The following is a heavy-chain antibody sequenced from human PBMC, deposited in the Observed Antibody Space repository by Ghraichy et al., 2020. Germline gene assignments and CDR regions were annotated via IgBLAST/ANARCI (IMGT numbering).Heavy chain of an antibody. V-gene: IGHV4-59*01. CDR2: IYYSGST. J-gene: IGHJ1*01. D-gene: IGHD3-22*01. Sequence: SQTLSLTCTVSGGSISSDYWSWIRQPPGKGLEWIGYIYYSGSTNYNPSLKSRVTISLDTSKNQFSLKLSSVTAADTAVYYCASYYDSSGYYFEYFQHWGLGTLVTVSS. CDR1: GGSISSDY. CDR3: ASYYDSSGYYFEYFQH.